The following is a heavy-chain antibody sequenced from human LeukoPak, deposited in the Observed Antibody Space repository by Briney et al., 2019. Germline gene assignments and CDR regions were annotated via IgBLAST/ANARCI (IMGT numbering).Heavy chain of an antibody. J-gene: IGHJ6*03. V-gene: IGHV3-23*01. D-gene: IGHD5-18*01. CDR1: GFTFSGYG. Sequence: TGGSLRLSCAASGFTFSGYGMSWVRRAPGKGLEWVSAISGSGGSTYYADSVKGRFTISRDNSKNTLYLQMNSLRVDDTAVYYCARDRGARYSSRLMDVWGRGTTVTVSS. CDR3: ARDRGARYSSRLMDV. CDR2: ISGSGGST.